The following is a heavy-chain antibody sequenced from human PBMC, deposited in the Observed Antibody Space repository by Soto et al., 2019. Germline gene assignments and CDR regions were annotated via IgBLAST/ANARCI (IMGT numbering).Heavy chain of an antibody. CDR1: GFTFSSYA. V-gene: IGHV3-23*01. D-gene: IGHD2-15*01. CDR3: ASYCSGGSCYSLVRNY. CDR2: ISGSGGST. J-gene: IGHJ4*02. Sequence: GGSLRLSCAASGFTFSSYAMSWVRQAPGKGLEWVSAISGSGGSTYYADSVKGRFTISRDNSKNTLYLQMNSLRAEDTAAYYCASYCSGGSCYSLVRNYWGQGTLVTVSS.